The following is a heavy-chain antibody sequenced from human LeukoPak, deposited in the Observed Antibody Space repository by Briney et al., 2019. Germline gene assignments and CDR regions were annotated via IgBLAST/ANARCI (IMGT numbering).Heavy chain of an antibody. D-gene: IGHD1-26*01. Sequence: PGGSLRLSCAASGFTFSSYAIHWVRQAPGKGLEWVALISYDGSTKYSTDSVKGRFTISRDNSKNTPYLQMNSLRGEDTAVYYCAKDGDTMSGTYYYDMDVWGKGTTVTIS. CDR3: AKDGDTMSGTYYYDMDV. J-gene: IGHJ6*03. CDR1: GFTFSSYA. CDR2: ISYDGSTK. V-gene: IGHV3-30*04.